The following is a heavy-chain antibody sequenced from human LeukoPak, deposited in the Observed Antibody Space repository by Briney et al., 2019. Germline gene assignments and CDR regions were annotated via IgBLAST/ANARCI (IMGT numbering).Heavy chain of an antibody. CDR1: GFTFSSYA. CDR3: AKSGGRNSPFDY. Sequence: GGSLRLSCTASGFTFSSYAMHWVRQAPRKGLEWVAGILYDGINEFYADSVKGRFAISRDNSKSTLYLQMNSLRVEDTAVYYCAKSGGRNSPFDYWGQGSLVTVSS. J-gene: IGHJ4*02. V-gene: IGHV3-30-3*02. D-gene: IGHD4-23*01. CDR2: ILYDGINE.